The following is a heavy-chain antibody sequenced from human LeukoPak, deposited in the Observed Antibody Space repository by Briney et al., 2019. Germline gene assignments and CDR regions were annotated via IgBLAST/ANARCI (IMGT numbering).Heavy chain of an antibody. Sequence: GRSLRLSCAASGFTFDDYAMHWVRQAPGKGLGWVSGISWNSGSIGYADSVKGRFTISRDNAKNSLYLQMNSLRAEDMALYYCAKGPGAYYYGSGRFDPWGQGTLVTVSS. J-gene: IGHJ5*02. D-gene: IGHD3-10*01. V-gene: IGHV3-9*03. CDR2: ISWNSGSI. CDR3: AKGPGAYYYGSGRFDP. CDR1: GFTFDDYA.